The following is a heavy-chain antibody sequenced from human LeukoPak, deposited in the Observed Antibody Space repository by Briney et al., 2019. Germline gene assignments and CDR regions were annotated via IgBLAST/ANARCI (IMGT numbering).Heavy chain of an antibody. J-gene: IGHJ3*01. CDR1: GVIFSNYD. CDR3: VLSRNYDLFDV. Sequence: GGSLRLSCAVSGVIFSNYDIQWIRQVPGKGLTWLSLIRYDGIDKYYADSVKGRFTASRDKAKNTVYLQMNSLRTEDTALYYCVLSRNYDLFDVWGHGTMVSVSS. V-gene: IGHV3-30*02. CDR2: IRYDGIDK. D-gene: IGHD3-3*01.